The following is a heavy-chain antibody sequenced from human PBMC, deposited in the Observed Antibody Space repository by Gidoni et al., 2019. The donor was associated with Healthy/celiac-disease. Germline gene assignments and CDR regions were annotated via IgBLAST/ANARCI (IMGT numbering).Heavy chain of an antibody. V-gene: IGHV3-23*01. J-gene: IGHJ4*02. CDR2: ISGSGGST. D-gene: IGHD3-22*01. CDR3: AKDQKTHYDSSGYYSDY. Sequence: EVQLLEAGGGLGQPGGSLRLSCAASGCTFSRYAMSWVRQAPGKGLEWVSVISGSGGSTYYADSVKGRFTISRDNSKNTLYLQMNSLRAEDTAVYYCAKDQKTHYDSSGYYSDYWGQGTLVTVSS. CDR1: GCTFSRYA.